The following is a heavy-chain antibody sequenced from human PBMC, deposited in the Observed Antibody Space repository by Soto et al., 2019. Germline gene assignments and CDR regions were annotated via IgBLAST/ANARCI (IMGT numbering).Heavy chain of an antibody. Sequence: EVQLLESGGGLVQPGGSLRLSCAASGFTFSSYAMSWVRQAPGKGLEWVSAISGSGGSTYYADSVKGRFTISRDNSKNTLYLQMNSLRAEDTAVYYCAKDQGSVSGSYYITDYYYYYYGMDVW. CDR1: GFTFSSYA. CDR2: ISGSGGST. D-gene: IGHD3-10*01. CDR3: AKDQGSVSGSYYITDYYYYYYGMDV. J-gene: IGHJ6*01. V-gene: IGHV3-23*01.